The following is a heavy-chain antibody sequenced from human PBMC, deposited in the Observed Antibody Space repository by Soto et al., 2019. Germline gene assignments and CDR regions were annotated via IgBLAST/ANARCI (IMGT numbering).Heavy chain of an antibody. Sequence: GSLRLSCAASGFTFNNYAMHWVRQAPDKELEWVGLISYEGNNKYYTDSVKGRFTISRDNSKNTLYLQMNSLKSEDTAVYYCARDGYCSGGSCYSVPVFDYWGQGTLVTVSS. CDR2: ISYEGNNK. V-gene: IGHV3-30*03. CDR3: ARDGYCSGGSCYSVPVFDY. D-gene: IGHD2-15*01. CDR1: GFTFNNYA. J-gene: IGHJ4*02.